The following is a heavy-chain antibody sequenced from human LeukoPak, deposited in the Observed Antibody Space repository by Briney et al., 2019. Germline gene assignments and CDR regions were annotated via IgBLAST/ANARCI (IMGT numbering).Heavy chain of an antibody. CDR3: ARDFLRGLRLIDY. CDR1: GYTFTSYR. V-gene: IGHV1-18*01. J-gene: IGHJ4*02. D-gene: IGHD5-12*01. Sequence: ASVKVSCKASGYTFTSYRMSWVRQAPGQGLEWMGWISAYHGNTNYAQKLQGRVTMTTATSTSTAYMELRSLRSDDTAVYYRARDFLRGLRLIDYWGQGTLVTVSS. CDR2: ISAYHGNT.